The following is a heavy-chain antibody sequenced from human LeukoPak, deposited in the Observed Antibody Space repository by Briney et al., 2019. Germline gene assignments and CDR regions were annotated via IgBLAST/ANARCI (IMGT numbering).Heavy chain of an antibody. Sequence: ASETLSLTYTVSGGSISSDYWSWIRQPPGKGLEWIGYIHYSGRTNYNPSLKSRITISVDTSKTQFSLKLSSVTAADTAVYYCATLRGSSSAVFDYWGQGTLVTVSS. D-gene: IGHD2-2*01. V-gene: IGHV4-59*08. CDR3: ATLRGSSSAVFDY. J-gene: IGHJ4*02. CDR1: GGSISSDY. CDR2: IHYSGRT.